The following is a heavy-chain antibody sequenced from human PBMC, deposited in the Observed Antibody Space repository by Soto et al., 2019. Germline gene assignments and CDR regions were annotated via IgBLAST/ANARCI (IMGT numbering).Heavy chain of an antibody. CDR1: GFTFSSYA. J-gene: IGHJ4*02. V-gene: IGHV3-23*01. CDR3: AKEVVAAAYVETSPFDL. D-gene: IGHD3-22*01. Sequence: EVQLLESGGDLVQPGGSLTLSCAAPGFTFSSYAMGWVRQAPAAGLELVSVIAGSGGDISLADSVNGLFTNSRDNSKGTLVVQMSRLRAEETGRDYCAKEVVAAAYVETSPFDLWGQGTLVT. CDR2: IAGSGGDI.